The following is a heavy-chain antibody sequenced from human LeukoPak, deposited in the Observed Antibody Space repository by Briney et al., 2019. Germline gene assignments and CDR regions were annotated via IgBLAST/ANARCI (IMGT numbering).Heavy chain of an antibody. J-gene: IGHJ4*02. CDR3: ARTRTSGYPPRYYFDY. CDR1: GGSISSYY. V-gene: IGHV4-59*01. Sequence: SETLSLTCTVSGGSISSYYWSWIRQPPGKGLEWIGYIYYSGSTNYNPSLKSRVTISVDTSKNQFSLKLSSVTAADTAVYYCARTRTSGYPPRYYFDYWGQGTLVTVSS. D-gene: IGHD3-22*01. CDR2: IYYSGST.